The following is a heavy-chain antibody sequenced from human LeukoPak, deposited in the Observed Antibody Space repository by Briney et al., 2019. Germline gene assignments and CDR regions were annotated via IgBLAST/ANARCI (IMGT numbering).Heavy chain of an antibody. Sequence: GGSLRLSCAVSGFTVRDNYLNWVRQTPGKGLECVSVLYSGGAAYYADSVKGRFTISRDTSKNTLSLQMNSLSVEDTALYYCARGAFSPHGSYYGHWGQGTLVTVSS. CDR3: ARGAFSPHGSYYGH. CDR1: GFTVRDNY. D-gene: IGHD1-26*01. CDR2: LYSGGAA. V-gene: IGHV3-53*01. J-gene: IGHJ4*02.